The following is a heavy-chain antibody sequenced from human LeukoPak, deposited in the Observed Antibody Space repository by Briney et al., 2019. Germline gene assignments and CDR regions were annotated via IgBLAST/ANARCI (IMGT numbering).Heavy chain of an antibody. Sequence: GGSLRLSCAASGFTFSSYWMHWVRQAPGKGLVWVSRINSDGTIITYADSVKGRFTISRDNSKNTLYLQMNSLRVEDTAVYYCAKGSMGRCSGNSCYSVYWGQGTLVTVSS. J-gene: IGHJ4*02. CDR1: GFTFSSYW. CDR2: INSDGTII. V-gene: IGHV3-74*01. CDR3: AKGSMGRCSGNSCYSVY. D-gene: IGHD5-12*01.